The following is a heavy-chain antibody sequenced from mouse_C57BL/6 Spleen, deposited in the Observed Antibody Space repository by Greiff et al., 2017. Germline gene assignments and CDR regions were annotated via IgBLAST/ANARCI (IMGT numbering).Heavy chain of an antibody. Sequence: VQLQQSGPELVKPGDSVKISCKASGFAFSSSWMNWVPQRPGKGLEWIGRIYPGDGDTYYTGKVKGKATLTADKSSSIAYMQLSGLASEDSAVYFCARSRDVHYWGQGTTLTVSS. D-gene: IGHD3-3*01. CDR2: IYPGDGDT. J-gene: IGHJ2*01. V-gene: IGHV1-82*01. CDR3: ARSRDVHY. CDR1: GFAFSSSW.